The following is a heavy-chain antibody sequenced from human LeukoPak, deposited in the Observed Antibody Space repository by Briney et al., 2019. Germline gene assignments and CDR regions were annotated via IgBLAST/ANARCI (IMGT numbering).Heavy chain of an antibody. D-gene: IGHD3-22*01. Sequence: GGSLRLSCAASGLTLSNYWMNWVRQAPGKGLELVANIKQDGSEIYYADSVKGRFTISRDNSKNTLYLQMNSLRAEDTAVYYCAKGGYYDSSGWTDYWGQGTLVTVSS. CDR2: IKQDGSEI. J-gene: IGHJ4*02. CDR1: GLTLSNYW. V-gene: IGHV3-7*01. CDR3: AKGGYYDSSGWTDY.